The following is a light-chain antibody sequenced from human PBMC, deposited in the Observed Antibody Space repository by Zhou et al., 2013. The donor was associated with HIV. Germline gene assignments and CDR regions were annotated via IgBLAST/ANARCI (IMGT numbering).Light chain of an antibody. V-gene: IGKV3-20*01. Sequence: EIVLTQSPGTLSLSPGERATLSCRASQSVSSSYLAWYQQKPGQAPRLLLYGASSRAPGIPDRFSGSGSGTEFTLTISRLEPEDFAVYYCQHYGVSPYTFGPGTKLEI. CDR3: QHYGVSPYT. CDR1: QSVSSSY. J-gene: IGKJ2*01. CDR2: GAS.